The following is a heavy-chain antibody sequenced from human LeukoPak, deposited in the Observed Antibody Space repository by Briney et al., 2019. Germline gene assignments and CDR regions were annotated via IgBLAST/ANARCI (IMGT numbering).Heavy chain of an antibody. D-gene: IGHD4-17*01. V-gene: IGHV4-4*02. CDR1: GGSISSSNW. Sequence: PSETLSLTCAVSGGSISSSNWWSWVRQPPGKGLEWIGEIYHSGSTNYNPSLKSRVTISVDKSKNQFSLKLSSVTAADTAVYHCSSDYGDSTVGDYWGQGTLVTVSS. CDR2: IYHSGST. J-gene: IGHJ4*02. CDR3: SSDYGDSTVGDY.